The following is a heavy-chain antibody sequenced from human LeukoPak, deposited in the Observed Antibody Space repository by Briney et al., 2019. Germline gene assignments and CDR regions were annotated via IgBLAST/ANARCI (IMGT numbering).Heavy chain of an antibody. D-gene: IGHD5-18*01. V-gene: IGHV3-48*03. CDR2: ISSSGRTI. CDR3: ARGHSYAEFDY. CDR1: GFTFSNSA. Sequence: GASLSLSCTASGFTFSNSAMSWVRQAPGKGLEWVSYISSSGRTIYYADSVKGRFTISRDNAKNSLYLQMDSLRADDTAVYYCARGHSYAEFDYWGRGILVTVSS. J-gene: IGHJ4*02.